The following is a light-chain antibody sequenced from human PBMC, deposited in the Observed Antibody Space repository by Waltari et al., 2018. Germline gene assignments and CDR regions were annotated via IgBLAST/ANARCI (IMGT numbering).Light chain of an antibody. CDR1: SGSIASHH. Sequence: NFMLTQPHSVSESPGKTVTISCTRSSGSIASHHVQWYQQRPGSAPTTVIYEDNQRPSGVPDRFSGSIDSSSNSASLTISGLKTEDEADYYCQSYDSSNQVFGTGTKVTVL. CDR3: QSYDSSNQV. V-gene: IGLV6-57*03. CDR2: EDN. J-gene: IGLJ1*01.